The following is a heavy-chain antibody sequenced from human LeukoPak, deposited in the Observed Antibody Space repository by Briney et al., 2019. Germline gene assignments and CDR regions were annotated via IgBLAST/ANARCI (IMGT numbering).Heavy chain of an antibody. CDR1: GYTFTRYY. CDR3: ARDQRSGYSYVLLVDY. D-gene: IGHD5-18*01. Sequence: ASVKVSCKASGYTFTRYYMDWVRQAPGQGLEWMGWISPNSGGTNYAQKCQGRVTMTRDTSISTAYMELSRLRSDDTAVYYCARDQRSGYSYVLLVDYWGQGTLVTVSS. J-gene: IGHJ4*02. CDR2: ISPNSGGT. V-gene: IGHV1-2*02.